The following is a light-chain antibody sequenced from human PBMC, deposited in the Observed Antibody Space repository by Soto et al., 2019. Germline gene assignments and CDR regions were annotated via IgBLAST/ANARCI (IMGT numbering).Light chain of an antibody. V-gene: IGLV2-14*01. J-gene: IGLJ2*01. CDR2: DVS. CDR3: CSYTCSSTNVV. CDR1: SSDVGGYNY. Sequence: QSALTQPASVSGSPGQSITISCTGTSSDVGGYNYVSWYQQHPGKAPKLMIYDVSNRPSGVSNRFSGSKSGNTASLPISGFQVEDEADYYCCSYTCSSTNVVFGGGTKVTVL.